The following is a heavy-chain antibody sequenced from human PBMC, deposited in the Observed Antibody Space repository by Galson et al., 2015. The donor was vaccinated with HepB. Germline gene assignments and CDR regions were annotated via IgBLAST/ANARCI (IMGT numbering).Heavy chain of an antibody. CDR1: GFTFSSYA. CDR3: ARVSLRIAAAGNDY. J-gene: IGHJ4*02. Sequence: SLRLSCAASGFTFSSYAMHWVRQAPGKGLEWVAVISYDGSNKYYADSVKGRFTISRDNSKNTLYLQMNSLRAEDTAVYYCARVSLRIAAAGNDYWGQGTLVTVSS. CDR2: ISYDGSNK. V-gene: IGHV3-30-3*01. D-gene: IGHD6-13*01.